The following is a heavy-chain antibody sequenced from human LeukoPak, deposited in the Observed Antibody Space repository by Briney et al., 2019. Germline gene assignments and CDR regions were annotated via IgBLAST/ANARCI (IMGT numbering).Heavy chain of an antibody. Sequence: GGSLRLSCAASGFTFSSYAMHWVPQAPGKGLEWVTLLSYDGSNKYYADSVKGRYTISRDNSKNTLYLQMNSLRAEDTAVYYCARDPSSSGWYRFDYWGQGALVTVSS. CDR1: GFTFSSYA. D-gene: IGHD6-19*01. V-gene: IGHV3-30-3*01. J-gene: IGHJ4*02. CDR2: LSYDGSNK. CDR3: ARDPSSSGWYRFDY.